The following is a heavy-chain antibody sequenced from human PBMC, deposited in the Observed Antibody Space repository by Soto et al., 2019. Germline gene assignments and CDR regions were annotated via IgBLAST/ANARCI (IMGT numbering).Heavy chain of an antibody. J-gene: IGHJ4*02. CDR1: DGAFSGYY. CDR2: INHSGST. V-gene: IGHV4-34*01. D-gene: IGHD2-21*01. Sequence: SETLSLTCAVCDGAFSGYYWTWIRQPPGTGLEWIGEINHSGSTNYNPSLKSRVTISVDTSKNQFSLKLTSVTAEETALYYCARGPISNDHYFDYWGQGALVTVSS. CDR3: ARGPISNDHYFDY.